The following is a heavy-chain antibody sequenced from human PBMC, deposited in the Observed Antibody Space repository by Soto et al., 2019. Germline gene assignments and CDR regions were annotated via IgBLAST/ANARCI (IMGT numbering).Heavy chain of an antibody. Sequence: SETLSLTCAFYGGSFSGYYWNWIRQPPGKGLEWIGEINHSGSTNYNPSLKSRVTISVDTSKNQFSLKLSSVTAADTAVYYCARAHYGSGSHGPDYWGQGTLVTSPQ. J-gene: IGHJ4*02. D-gene: IGHD3-10*01. CDR3: ARAHYGSGSHGPDY. CDR1: GGSFSGYY. CDR2: INHSGST. V-gene: IGHV4-34*01.